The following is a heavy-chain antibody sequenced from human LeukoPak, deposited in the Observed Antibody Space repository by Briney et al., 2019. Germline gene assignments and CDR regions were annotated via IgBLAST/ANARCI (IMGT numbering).Heavy chain of an antibody. J-gene: IGHJ4*02. CDR3: ARDRDSSSSGNY. Sequence: ASEKVSCKASGGTFSSYAISWVRQAPGQGLEWMGGIIPIFGTANYAQKFQGRVTITADESTSTAYMELSSLRSEDTAVYYCARDRDSSSSGNYWGQGTLVTVSS. CDR1: GGTFSSYA. D-gene: IGHD6-6*01. CDR2: IIPIFGTA. V-gene: IGHV1-69*13.